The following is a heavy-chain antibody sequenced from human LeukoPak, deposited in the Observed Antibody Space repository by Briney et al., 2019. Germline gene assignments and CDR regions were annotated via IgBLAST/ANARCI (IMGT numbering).Heavy chain of an antibody. Sequence: SETLSLTCAVYGGSFSGYYWSWIRQPPGKGLEWIGEINHSGNTNYNPSLKSRVTISVDTSKNQFSLKLSSVTAADTAVYYCATRDIVVSGFASYWGQGTLVTVSS. V-gene: IGHV4-34*01. CDR2: INHSGNT. CDR3: ATRDIVVSGFASY. CDR1: GGSFSGYY. D-gene: IGHD2-15*01. J-gene: IGHJ4*02.